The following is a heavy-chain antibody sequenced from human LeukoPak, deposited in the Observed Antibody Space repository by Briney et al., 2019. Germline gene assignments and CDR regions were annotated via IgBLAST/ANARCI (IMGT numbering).Heavy chain of an antibody. J-gene: IGHJ4*02. V-gene: IGHV1-3*01. Sequence: VKVSCKASGYTFTSYAMHWVRQAPGQRLEWMGWINAGNGNTKYSQKFQGRVTITRDTSASTAYMELSSLRSEDTAVYYCASPLNYYDSSGYRNWGQGTLVTVSS. D-gene: IGHD3-22*01. CDR1: GYTFTSYA. CDR3: ASPLNYYDSSGYRN. CDR2: INAGNGNT.